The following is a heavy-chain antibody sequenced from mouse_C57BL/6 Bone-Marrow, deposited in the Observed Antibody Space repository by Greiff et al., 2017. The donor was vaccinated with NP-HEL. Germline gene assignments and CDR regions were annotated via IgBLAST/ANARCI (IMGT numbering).Heavy chain of an antibody. CDR2: ISDGGSYT. V-gene: IGHV5-4*01. J-gene: IGHJ2*01. CDR1: GFTFSSYA. Sequence: VQLKESGGGLVKPGGSLKLSCAASGFTFSSYAMSWVRQTPEKRLEWVATISDGGSYTYYPDNVKGRFTISRDNAKNNLYLQMSHLKSEDTAMYYCARERGIWDYWGQGTTRTVSS. CDR3: ARERGIWDY.